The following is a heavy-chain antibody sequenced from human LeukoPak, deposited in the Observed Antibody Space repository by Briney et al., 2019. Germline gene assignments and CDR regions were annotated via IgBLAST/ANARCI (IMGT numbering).Heavy chain of an antibody. V-gene: IGHV2-70*11. CDR2: IDWDDDK. CDR1: GFSLSTSGIC. Sequence: ESGPTLVKPTQTLTLTCTFSGFSLSTSGICVSWIRQPPGKALEWLARIDWDDDKYYSTTLKARLTISKDTSKNQVVLTMTNMDPVDTATYYCARTLLGSNWFDPWGQGTLVTVSS. CDR3: ARTLLGSNWFDP. D-gene: IGHD2-15*01. J-gene: IGHJ5*02.